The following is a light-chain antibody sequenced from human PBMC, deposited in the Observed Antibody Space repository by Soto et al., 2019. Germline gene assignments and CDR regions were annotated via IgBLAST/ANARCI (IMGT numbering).Light chain of an antibody. Sequence: EIFVTQSPGTLSLSGGEIATLSCRASQSVSSSYLAWYQQKPGQAPRLLIYDASNRATGLPARFSGSGSGSGFTLTVTSLEPEDFAVYYCQQRSNWPQTFGQGTKVDI. V-gene: IGKV3D-20*02. CDR2: DAS. CDR3: QQRSNWPQT. CDR1: QSVSSSY. J-gene: IGKJ1*01.